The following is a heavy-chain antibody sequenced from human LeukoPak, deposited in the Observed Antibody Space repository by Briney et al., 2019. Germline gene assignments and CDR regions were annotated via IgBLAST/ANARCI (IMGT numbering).Heavy chain of an antibody. D-gene: IGHD6-13*01. CDR1: GFTFSTYS. CDR3: TRDREQQPTYDY. J-gene: IGHJ4*02. Sequence: GGSLRLSCAASGFTFSTYSMNWVRQAPGKGLEWVSFISSNTGTIYYADSVKGRFTISRDNAKNALYLQMNSLRAEDTAVYYCTRDREQQPTYDYWGQGTLVTVSS. CDR2: ISSNTGTI. V-gene: IGHV3-48*01.